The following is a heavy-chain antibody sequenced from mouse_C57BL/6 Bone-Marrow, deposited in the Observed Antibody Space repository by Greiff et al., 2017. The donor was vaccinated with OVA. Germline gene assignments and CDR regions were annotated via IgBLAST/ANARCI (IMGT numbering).Heavy chain of an antibody. CDR1: GYTFTDYY. Sequence: VQLMESGAELVRPGASVKLSCKASGYTFTDYYIHWVKQRPGQGLEWIARIYPGSGNTYYNEKFKGKATLTVDKSSSTAYMQLSSLTSDSSAVYVCARWYGTKYYYDMDYWGQGTTVTVSS. CDR2: IYPGSGNT. D-gene: IGHD2-10*02. V-gene: IGHV1-76*01. CDR3: ARWYGTKYYYDMDY. J-gene: IGHJ4*01.